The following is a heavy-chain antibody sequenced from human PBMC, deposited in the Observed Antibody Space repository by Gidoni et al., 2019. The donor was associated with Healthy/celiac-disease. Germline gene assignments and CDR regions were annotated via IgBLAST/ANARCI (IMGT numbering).Heavy chain of an antibody. CDR2: IWYDGSNK. CDR3: ARDSYGDYDPYFDY. Sequence: QVQLVESGGGVVQPGRSLRLSCAASGFTFSSYGMHWVRQARGKGLEWVAVIWYDGSNKYYADSVKGRFTISRDNSKNTLYLQMNSLRAEDTAVYYCARDSYGDYDPYFDYWGQGTLVTVSS. D-gene: IGHD4-17*01. J-gene: IGHJ4*02. V-gene: IGHV3-33*01. CDR1: GFTFSSYG.